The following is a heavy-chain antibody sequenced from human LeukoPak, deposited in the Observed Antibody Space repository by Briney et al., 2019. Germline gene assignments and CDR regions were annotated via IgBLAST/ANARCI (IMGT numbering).Heavy chain of an antibody. Sequence: GGSLRLSCAASGFTFRNYGVHWVRQAPGKGLEWVAFIRYDGSNRYYADSVKGRFTISRDNSKDTLYLQMNSLRAEDTAVYYCARDPLIYSSSWYGVGYFDYWGQGTLVTVSS. CDR3: ARDPLIYSSSWYGVGYFDY. CDR2: IRYDGSNR. V-gene: IGHV3-30*02. J-gene: IGHJ4*02. CDR1: GFTFRNYG. D-gene: IGHD6-13*01.